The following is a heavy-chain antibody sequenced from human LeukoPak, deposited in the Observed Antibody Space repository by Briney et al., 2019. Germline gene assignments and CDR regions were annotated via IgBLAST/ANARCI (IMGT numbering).Heavy chain of an antibody. J-gene: IGHJ5*02. CDR1: GFSLSTSGVG. CDR2: IYWNDDK. D-gene: IGHD2-8*01. CDR3: AHRQQDIVPGHWFDP. V-gene: IGHV2-5*01. Sequence: SGPTLVKPTQTLTLTCTFSGFSLSTSGVGVGWIRQPPGKALEWLALIYWNDDKRYSPSLKSRLTITKDTSKNQVVLTMTNMDPVDTATYYCAHRQQDIVPGHWFDPWGQGTLVTVSS.